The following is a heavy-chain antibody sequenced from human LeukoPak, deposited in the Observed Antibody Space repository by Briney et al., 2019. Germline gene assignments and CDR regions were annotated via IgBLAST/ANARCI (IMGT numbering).Heavy chain of an antibody. CDR3: GRRARQGEYFDY. J-gene: IGHJ4*02. CDR1: GFTFTNYW. Sequence: GGSLRLSCAASGFTFTNYWMSWVRQAPGKGLELVANIKQDRSEKYYVDSVKGRFTISRDNAKNSLYLQMNSLRAEDTAVYYCGRRARQGEYFDYWGQGTLVTVSS. V-gene: IGHV3-7*03. CDR2: IKQDRSEK. D-gene: IGHD6-6*01.